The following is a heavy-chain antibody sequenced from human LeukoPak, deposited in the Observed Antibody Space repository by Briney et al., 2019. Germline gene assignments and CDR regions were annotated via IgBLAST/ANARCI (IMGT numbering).Heavy chain of an antibody. V-gene: IGHV4-59*01. CDR1: GGSISNYY. CDR3: ARVGFGELYSPFDY. Sequence: SETLSLTCTVSGGSISNYYWSWLRQPPGKGLEWIGYIYYSGSTNYNPSLKSRVTISVDTSENQFSLKLSSVTAADTAVYYCARVGFGELYSPFDYWGQGTLVTVSS. D-gene: IGHD3-10*01. J-gene: IGHJ4*02. CDR2: IYYSGST.